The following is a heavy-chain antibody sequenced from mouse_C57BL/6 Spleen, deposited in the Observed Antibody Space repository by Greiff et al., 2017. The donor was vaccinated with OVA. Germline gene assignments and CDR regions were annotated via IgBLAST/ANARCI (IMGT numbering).Heavy chain of an antibody. CDR1: GYAFSSSW. D-gene: IGHD2-3*01. CDR3: AIYDGYSYAMDY. Sequence: VQLKQSGPELVKPAASVKISCKASGYAFSSSWMNWVKQRPGKGLEWIGRIYPGDGDTNYNGKFKGKATLTADKSSSTAYMQLSSLTSEDSAVYFCAIYDGYSYAMDYWGQGTSVTVSS. CDR2: IYPGDGDT. J-gene: IGHJ4*01. V-gene: IGHV1-82*01.